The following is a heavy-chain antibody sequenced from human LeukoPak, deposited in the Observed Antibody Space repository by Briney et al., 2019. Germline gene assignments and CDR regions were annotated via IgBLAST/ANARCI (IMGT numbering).Heavy chain of an antibody. D-gene: IGHD6-19*01. CDR2: IKQDGSEK. CDR1: GFTVSSNE. J-gene: IGHJ4*02. Sequence: GGSLRLSCAASGFTVSSNEMSWVRQAPGKGLEWVAKIKQDGSEKYYVDSVKGRFTISRDNAKNSVYLQMNSLRAEDTAVYYCAREDSGWALGGRGTLVSVSS. CDR3: AREDSGWAL. V-gene: IGHV3-7*01.